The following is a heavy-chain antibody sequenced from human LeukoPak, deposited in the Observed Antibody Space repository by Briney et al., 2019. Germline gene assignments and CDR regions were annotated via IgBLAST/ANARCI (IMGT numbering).Heavy chain of an antibody. V-gene: IGHV4-4*09. D-gene: IGHD3-16*01. CDR1: GDSIIGFY. CDR2: INTSGTA. J-gene: IGHJ4*02. Sequence: SETLSLTCTVSGDSIIGFYWGWIRQAPGKGLEWIGYINTSGTAIYNPSLKSRVVISIDTSQSRFSLRLSSVTAADTAVYYCARRRRDYGAGEFPFWGQGTLVTVSA. CDR3: ARRRRDYGAGEFPF.